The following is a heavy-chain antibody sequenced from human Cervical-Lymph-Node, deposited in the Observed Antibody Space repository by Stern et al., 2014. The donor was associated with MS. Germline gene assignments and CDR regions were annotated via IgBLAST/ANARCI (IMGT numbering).Heavy chain of an antibody. Sequence: VQLVESGGGVVQPGRSLRLSCAASGFTFSSYGMYWVRQVPGQGLEWVAIISYDGSKKYYEDSVKGRFTISRDNSKNTLYLQMNSLKTDDTAVYYCILATIIRDYWGQGTLVTVSS. J-gene: IGHJ4*02. CDR2: ISYDGSKK. CDR3: ILATIIRDY. V-gene: IGHV3-30*03. CDR1: GFTFSSYG. D-gene: IGHD5-24*01.